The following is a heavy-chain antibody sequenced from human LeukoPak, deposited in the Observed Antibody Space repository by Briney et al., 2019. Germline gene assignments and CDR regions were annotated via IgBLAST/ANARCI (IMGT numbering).Heavy chain of an antibody. V-gene: IGHV3-11*04. D-gene: IGHD6-19*01. Sequence: GGSLRLPCAASGFTFSDYYMSWIRQAPGKGLEWVSYISSSGSTIYYADSVKGRFTISRDNAKNSLYLQMNSLRAEDTAVYYCARVFRSSGWRHFDYWGQGTLVTVSS. CDR2: ISSSGSTI. CDR1: GFTFSDYY. CDR3: ARVFRSSGWRHFDY. J-gene: IGHJ4*02.